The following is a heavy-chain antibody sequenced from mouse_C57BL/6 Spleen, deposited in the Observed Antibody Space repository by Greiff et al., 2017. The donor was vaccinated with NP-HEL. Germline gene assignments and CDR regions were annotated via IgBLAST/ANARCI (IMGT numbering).Heavy chain of an antibody. D-gene: IGHD3-1*01. CDR3: ARDGLRGRAMDY. J-gene: IGHJ4*01. V-gene: IGHV3-6*01. CDR1: GYSITSGYY. Sequence: VQLKESGPGLVKPSQSLSLTCSVTGYSITSGYYWNWIRQFPGNKLEWMGYISYDGSNNYNPSLKNRISITRDTSKNQFFLKLNSVTTEDTATYYCARDGLRGRAMDYWGQGTSVTVSS. CDR2: ISYDGSN.